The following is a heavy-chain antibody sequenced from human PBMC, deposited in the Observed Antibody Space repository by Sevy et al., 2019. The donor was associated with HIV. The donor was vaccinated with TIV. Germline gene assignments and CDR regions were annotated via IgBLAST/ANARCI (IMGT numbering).Heavy chain of an antibody. CDR2: IIPIFGTA. Sequence: ASVKVSCKASGGTFSSYAISWVRQAPGQGLEWMGGIIPIFGTANYAQKFQGRVTITADESTRTAYMELSSLRSEDTAVYYCARDRTPRGYSGYDRGDCFDPWGQGTLVTVSS. CDR3: ARDRTPRGYSGYDRGDCFDP. D-gene: IGHD5-12*01. V-gene: IGHV1-69*13. CDR1: GGTFSSYA. J-gene: IGHJ5*02.